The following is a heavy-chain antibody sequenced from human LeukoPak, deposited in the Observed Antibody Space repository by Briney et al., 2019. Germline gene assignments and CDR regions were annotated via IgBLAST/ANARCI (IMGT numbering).Heavy chain of an antibody. CDR3: ARGAVSKDGSPYFY. CDR1: GYTFTTYG. V-gene: IGHV1-18*01. CDR2: ISSYNGNT. J-gene: IGHJ4*02. D-gene: IGHD3-22*01. Sequence: GASVKVSCKASGYTFTTYGISWVRQAPGQGLEWMGWISSYNGNTNYVQNLQGRVTMTTDTSTSTAYMELRSLRSDDTAVYYCARGAVSKDGSPYFYWGQGTLVTVSS.